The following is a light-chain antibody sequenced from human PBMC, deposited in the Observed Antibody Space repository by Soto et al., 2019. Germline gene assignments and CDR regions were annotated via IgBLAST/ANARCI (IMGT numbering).Light chain of an antibody. CDR1: SSDVGANIF. Sequence: SALTQPASVSGSPGRSITSSCTGTSSDVGANIFVSWHQHHPGKAPKLMIYAVSSRPSGVSYRFSGSKSGNTASLTISGPQAEDQADHYCSSYTINNSYVFGTGTKVT. CDR3: SSYTINNSYV. J-gene: IGLJ1*01. CDR2: AVS. V-gene: IGLV2-14*01.